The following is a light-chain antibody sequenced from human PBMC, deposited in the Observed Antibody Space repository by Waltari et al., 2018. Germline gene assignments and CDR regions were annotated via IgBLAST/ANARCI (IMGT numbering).Light chain of an antibody. CDR1: QSVLYSSNNKNY. CDR3: QQYYSTPSIT. V-gene: IGKV4-1*01. Sequence: DIVMTQSPEPLAVSLGERATINCKSSQSVLYSSNNKNYLACYQQKPGQPSKLLIYWASTRESGVPDRFSGSGYGTDFALTISSLQAEDVAVYYCQQYYSTPSITFGQGTRLEI. CDR2: WAS. J-gene: IGKJ5*01.